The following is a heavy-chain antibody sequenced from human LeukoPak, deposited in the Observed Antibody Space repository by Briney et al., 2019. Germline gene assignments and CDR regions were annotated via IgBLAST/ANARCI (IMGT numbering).Heavy chain of an antibody. CDR3: ARDRPLFRDPTAPSRRPGLFDP. CDR1: GGSISSGDYY. CDR2: IYYSGST. Sequence: SETLSLTCTVSGGSISSGDYYWSWIRQPPGKGLEWIGYIYYSGSTYYNPSLKSRVTISVDTSKNQFSLKLSSVTAADTAVYYCARDRPLFRDPTAPSRRPGLFDPWGQGTLVTVSS. J-gene: IGHJ5*02. V-gene: IGHV4-30-4*01. D-gene: IGHD2-21*02.